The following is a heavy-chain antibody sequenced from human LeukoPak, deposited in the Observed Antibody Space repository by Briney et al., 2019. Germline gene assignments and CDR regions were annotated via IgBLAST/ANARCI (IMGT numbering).Heavy chain of an antibody. CDR2: FHTRGST. CDR3: AREGRITMIVVGGDAFDI. V-gene: IGHV4-61*02. CDR1: RGSISSGNYY. Sequence: SETLSLTCTVSRGSISSGNYYWSWIRQPAGKGLEWIGRFHTRGSTNYNPSLKSRVIISVDTSKNQFSLKLNSVTAADTAVYYCAREGRITMIVVGGDAFDIWGQGTMVTVSS. D-gene: IGHD3-22*01. J-gene: IGHJ3*02.